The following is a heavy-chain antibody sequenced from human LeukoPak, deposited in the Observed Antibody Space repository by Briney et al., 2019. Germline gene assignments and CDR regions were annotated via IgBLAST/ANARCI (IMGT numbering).Heavy chain of an antibody. J-gene: IGHJ4*02. CDR3: ARLRDTGGYYFYYYFDS. Sequence: SESLSLTCTVSGVSINNDNYYWGWIRQSPGKGLEWIGNIYYSGNSGNTYYNPSLKSRVTISVDTAKNQFSLNLSSVTAADTARYYCARLRDTGGYYFYYYFDSWGLGTLVSVSS. V-gene: IGHV4-39*01. CDR1: GVSINNDNYY. D-gene: IGHD3-22*01. CDR2: IYYSGNSGNT.